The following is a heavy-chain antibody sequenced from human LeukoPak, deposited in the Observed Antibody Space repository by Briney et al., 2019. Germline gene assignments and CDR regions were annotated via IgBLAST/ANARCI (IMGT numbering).Heavy chain of an antibody. V-gene: IGHV4-34*01. Sequence: PSETLSLTRAVYGGSFSGYFWSWIRPPPGRGREWIGEINHSGSTNYNPSLKSRVTMSVDTSKNQISLKLSSETAADTAVYYCARGRSREAWFDPWGQGTLVTVSS. CDR1: GGSFSGYF. J-gene: IGHJ5*02. CDR2: INHSGST. CDR3: ARGRSREAWFDP.